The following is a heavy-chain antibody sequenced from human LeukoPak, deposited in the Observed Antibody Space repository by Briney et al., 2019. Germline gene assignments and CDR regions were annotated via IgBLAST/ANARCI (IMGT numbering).Heavy chain of an antibody. J-gene: IGHJ4*02. CDR1: GYTFTSYG. CDR3: ARVNRYQLLWGGFDS. CDR2: ISAYNGNT. Sequence: GASVKVCCKASGYTFTSYGISWVGQAPGQGLEWMGWISAYNGNTNYAQKLQGRVTMTTDTSTSTAYMELRSLRSDDTAVYYCARVNRYQLLWGGFDSWGQGTLVTVPS. D-gene: IGHD2-2*01. V-gene: IGHV1-18*04.